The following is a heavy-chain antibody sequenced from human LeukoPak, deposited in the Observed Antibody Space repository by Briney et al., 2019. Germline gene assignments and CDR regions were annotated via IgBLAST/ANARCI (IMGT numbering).Heavy chain of an antibody. Sequence: ASVKVSCKASGYTFTGYYMHWVRQAPGQGLEWMGRINPNSGGTNYAQKFQGRVNMTRDTSISTAYMELSRLRSDDTAVYYCARVSGSGSYHYYYYMDVWGKGTTVTVSS. V-gene: IGHV1-2*06. CDR1: GYTFTGYY. J-gene: IGHJ6*03. CDR2: INPNSGGT. CDR3: ARVSGSGSYHYYYYMDV. D-gene: IGHD3-10*01.